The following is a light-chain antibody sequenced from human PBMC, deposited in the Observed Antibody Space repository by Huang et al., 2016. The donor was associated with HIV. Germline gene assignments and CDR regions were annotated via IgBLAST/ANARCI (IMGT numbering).Light chain of an antibody. J-gene: IGKJ2*01. V-gene: IGKV3-15*01. Sequence: IVMTQSPATLSVSPGERVTLSCRASRSVGNNLAWYQQKVGQPPRLLIYGASTRATGIAARFSGSGSGTDFTLTISSLQSEDFAVYYCQQYNDWPPWYTFGQGTKVEIK. CDR1: RSVGNN. CDR2: GAS. CDR3: QQYNDWPPWYT.